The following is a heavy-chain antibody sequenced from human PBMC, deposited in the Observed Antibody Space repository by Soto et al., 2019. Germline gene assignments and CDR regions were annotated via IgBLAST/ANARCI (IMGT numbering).Heavy chain of an antibody. CDR3: ARDRKVAYCGGDCYPIFSNP. CDR2: ISAYNGNT. V-gene: IGHV1-18*01. CDR1: GYTFTSYG. D-gene: IGHD2-21*02. Sequence: QVQLVQSGAEVKKPGASVKVSCKASGYTFTSYGISWVRQAPGQGLEWMGWISAYNGNTNYAQKLQGRVTMTTDTPTSTAYMELRSLRSDDTAVYYCARDRKVAYCGGDCYPIFSNPWGQGTLVTVSS. J-gene: IGHJ5*02.